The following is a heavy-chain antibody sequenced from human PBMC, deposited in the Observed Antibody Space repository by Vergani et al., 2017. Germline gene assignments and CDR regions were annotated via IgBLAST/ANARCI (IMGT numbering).Heavy chain of an antibody. J-gene: IGHJ4*02. CDR1: GFTFSSYW. D-gene: IGHD3-10*01. CDR3: TTGHPGAY. CDR2: IESKTDGGTT. Sequence: EVQLVESGGGLVQPGGSLRLSCAASGFTFSSYWMSWVRQAPGKGLEWVGRIESKTDGGTTDYAAPVKGRFTISRDDSKNTLYLQMNSLKTEDTAVYYCTTGHPGAYWGQGTLVTVSS. V-gene: IGHV3-15*04.